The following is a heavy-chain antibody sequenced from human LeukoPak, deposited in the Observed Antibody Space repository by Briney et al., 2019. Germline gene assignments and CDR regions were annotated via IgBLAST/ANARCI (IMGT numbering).Heavy chain of an antibody. J-gene: IGHJ4*02. CDR1: GYSISSGYY. D-gene: IGHD6-13*01. V-gene: IGHV4-61*01. CDR2: IYYSGNT. Sequence: SETLSLTCTVSGYSISSGYYWGWIRQPPGKGLEWIGYIYYSGNTNYNPSLKSRVTISVDTSKNQFSLRLSSVTAADTAVYYCARFLSIAAALDYWGQGTLVTVSS. CDR3: ARFLSIAAALDY.